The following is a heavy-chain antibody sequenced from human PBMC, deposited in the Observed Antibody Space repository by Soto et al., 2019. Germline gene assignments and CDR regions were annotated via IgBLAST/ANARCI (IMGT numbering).Heavy chain of an antibody. J-gene: IGHJ6*02. CDR3: ARAVIESISTVTTDYYYYYGMDV. CDR2: IIPIFGTA. D-gene: IGHD4-17*01. Sequence: QVQLVQSGAEVKKPGSSVKVSCKASGGTFSSYAISWVRQAPGQGLEWMGGIIPIFGTANYAQKFQGRVTITADEPTSTAYMELSSLRSEDTAVYYCARAVIESISTVTTDYYYYYGMDVWGQGTTVTVSS. CDR1: GGTFSSYA. V-gene: IGHV1-69*01.